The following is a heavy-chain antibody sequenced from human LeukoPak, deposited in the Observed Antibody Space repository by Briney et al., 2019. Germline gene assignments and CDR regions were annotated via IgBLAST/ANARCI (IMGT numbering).Heavy chain of an antibody. V-gene: IGHV3-23*01. D-gene: IGHD3-3*01. CDR1: GCTFSSYA. Sequence: GGSLRLSCAASGCTFSSYAMSWVRQAPGKGLEWVSAISGSGGSTYYADSVKGRFTISRDNSKNTLYLQMNSLRAEDTAVYYCAKERLGSITIFGVAFDYWGQGTLVTVSS. J-gene: IGHJ4*02. CDR2: ISGSGGST. CDR3: AKERLGSITIFGVAFDY.